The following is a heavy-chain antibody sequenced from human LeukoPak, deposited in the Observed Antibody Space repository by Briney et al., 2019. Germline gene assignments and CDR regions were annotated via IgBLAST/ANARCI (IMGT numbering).Heavy chain of an antibody. CDR2: IYSSMST. CDR3: ARGTISYDFWSGYGPNGNWFDP. CDR1: GGAVNSGSYY. J-gene: IGHJ5*02. D-gene: IGHD3-3*01. V-gene: IGHV4-61*10. Sequence: SETLSLTCTVYGGAVNSGSYYWNWIRQPAGKGLEWIGRIYIYSSMSTNYNPSLKSRPTISVDTSKNQFSLKLSSVTAADTAVYYCARGTISYDFWSGYGPNGNWFDPWGQGTLVTVSS.